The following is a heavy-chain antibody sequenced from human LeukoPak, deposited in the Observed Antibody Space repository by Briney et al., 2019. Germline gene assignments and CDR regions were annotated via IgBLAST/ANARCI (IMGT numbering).Heavy chain of an antibody. V-gene: IGHV3-13*01. Sequence: GGSLRLSCAASGFTFSSYDMHWGRQATGKGLEWVSAMGTTGDTYYPGSVKGRFTISRENAKNYLYLQMNRLRAEDTAVYYCARGSYYDFWSGYYTPVRYFDYWGQGTLVTVSS. D-gene: IGHD3-3*01. J-gene: IGHJ4*02. CDR3: ARGSYYDFWSGYYTPVRYFDY. CDR1: GFTFSSYD. CDR2: MGTTGDT.